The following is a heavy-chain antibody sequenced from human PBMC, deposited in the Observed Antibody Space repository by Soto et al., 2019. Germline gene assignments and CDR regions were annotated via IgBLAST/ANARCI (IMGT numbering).Heavy chain of an antibody. D-gene: IGHD3-22*01. CDR1: GFTFSSYA. CDR2: ISSTGGST. CDR3: AKYQPMTQPRPYFDY. V-gene: IGHV3-23*01. J-gene: IGHJ4*02. Sequence: GGSLRLSCAASGFTFSSYAMSWVRQAPGKGLGWVSAISSTGGSTFYSDSVKGRFTISRDNSRNTLYLQMNSLRAEDTAIYYCAKYQPMTQPRPYFDYWGQGTLVTVSS.